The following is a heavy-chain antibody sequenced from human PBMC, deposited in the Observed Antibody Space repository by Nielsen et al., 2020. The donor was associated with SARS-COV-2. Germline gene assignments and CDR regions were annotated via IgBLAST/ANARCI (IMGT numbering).Heavy chain of an antibody. V-gene: IGHV3-23*01. CDR3: AKGSDFTGFDS. Sequence: GESLKISFAASGFTFRNYAMHWVRQAPGKGLEWGSTFSDNGGPKYHADSVKGRFTNSRDNSNSTLFLQMNSLRVEDTDLYSCAKGSDFTGFDSWGRGTLVTVSS. D-gene: IGHD1-14*01. CDR1: GFTFRNYA. CDR2: FSDNGGPK. J-gene: IGHJ4*02.